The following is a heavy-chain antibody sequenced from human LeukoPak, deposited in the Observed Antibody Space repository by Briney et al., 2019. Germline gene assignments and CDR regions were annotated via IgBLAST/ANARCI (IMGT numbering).Heavy chain of an antibody. V-gene: IGHV3-33*01. CDR3: ARDLLTAMPFDY. Sequence: PGRSLRLSCAASGFTFSSYGMHWVRQAPGKGLEWVAVIWYVGSNKYYADSVKGRFTISRDNSKNTLYLQMNSLRAEDTAVYYCARDLLTAMPFDYWGQGTLVTVSS. CDR1: GFTFSSYG. D-gene: IGHD2-2*01. J-gene: IGHJ4*02. CDR2: IWYVGSNK.